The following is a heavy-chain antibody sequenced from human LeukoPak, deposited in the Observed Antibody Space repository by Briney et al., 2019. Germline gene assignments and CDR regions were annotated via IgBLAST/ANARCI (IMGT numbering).Heavy chain of an antibody. V-gene: IGHV4-59*01. CDR2: IYYSGST. Sequence: SETLSLTCTVSGGSISSYYWSWIRQPPGKGLEWIGYIYYSGSTNYNPSLKSRVTISVDTSKNQFSLKLSSVTAADTAVYYCARSSGWLQPFDYWGQGTLVTVSS. J-gene: IGHJ4*02. D-gene: IGHD5-24*01. CDR1: GGSISSYY. CDR3: ARSSGWLQPFDY.